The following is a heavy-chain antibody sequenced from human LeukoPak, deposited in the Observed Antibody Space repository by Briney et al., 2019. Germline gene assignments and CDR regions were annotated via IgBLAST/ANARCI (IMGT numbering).Heavy chain of an antibody. V-gene: IGHV1-46*01. J-gene: IGHJ6*02. CDR1: GYTFTSYY. D-gene: IGHD4-17*01. CDR3: ARVTVPGPGVHYYYGMDV. Sequence: GASVTVSCKASGYTFTSYYMHWVRQAPGQGLEWMGVINPSGGSTSYAQKFQGRVTMTRDTSTSTVYMELSSLRSEDTAVYYCARVTVPGPGVHYYYGMDVWGQGTTVTVSS. CDR2: INPSGGST.